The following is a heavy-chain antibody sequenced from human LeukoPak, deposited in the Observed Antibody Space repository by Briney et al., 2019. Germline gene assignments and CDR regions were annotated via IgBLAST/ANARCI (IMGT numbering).Heavy chain of an antibody. V-gene: IGHV1-2*02. CDR1: GYTFTDYY. CDR2: INPNSGGT. J-gene: IGHJ4*02. Sequence: GASVTVSCKASGYTFTDYYIHWVRQAPGQGLEWIGSINPNSGGTDYAQKFQGRVTMTRDMSSRTAHMDLGSLRSDDTAVYYCARRDKGIAVAVTFDYWGQGTLVTVSS. CDR3: ARRDKGIAVAVTFDY. D-gene: IGHD6-19*01.